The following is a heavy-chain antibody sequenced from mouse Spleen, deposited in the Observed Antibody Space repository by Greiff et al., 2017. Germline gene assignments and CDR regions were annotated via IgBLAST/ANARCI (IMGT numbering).Heavy chain of an antibody. Sequence: VQLVESGAELARPGASVKMSCKASGYTFTSYTMHWVKQRPGQGLEWIGYINPSSGYTKYNQKFKDKATLTADKSSSTAYMQLSSLTSEDSAVYYCARGENAAWFAYWGQGTLVTVSA. J-gene: IGHJ3*01. V-gene: IGHV1-4*01. CDR2: INPSSGYT. CDR3: ARGENAAWFAY. CDR1: GYTFTSYT.